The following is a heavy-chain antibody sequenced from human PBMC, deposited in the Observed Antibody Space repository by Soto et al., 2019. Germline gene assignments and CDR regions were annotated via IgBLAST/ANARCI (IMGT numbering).Heavy chain of an antibody. D-gene: IGHD3-22*01. CDR2: ISYDGSNK. V-gene: IGHV3-30*18. Sequence: QVQLVESGGGVVQPGRSLRLSCAASGFTFSSYGMHWVRQAPGKGLEWVAVISYDGSNKYYADSVKGRFTISRDNSKNTLYRKRNSQRAEDRVVYYCAKARRPYYYDSRGSPGEGGQGPLAPVSS. CDR1: GFTFSSYG. J-gene: IGHJ4*02. CDR3: AKARRPYYYDSRGSPGE.